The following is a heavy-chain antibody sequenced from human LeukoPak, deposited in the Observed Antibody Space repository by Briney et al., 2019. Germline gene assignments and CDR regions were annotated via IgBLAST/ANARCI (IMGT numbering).Heavy chain of an antibody. CDR3: ARVAYGSGSRLIDC. CDR1: GGSINSSNYN. V-gene: IGHV4-39*07. CDR2: VYYSGLT. J-gene: IGHJ4*02. D-gene: IGHD3-10*01. Sequence: SETLSLTCTVSGGSINSSNYNWGWIRQPPRRGPEWLASVYYSGLTYYNSSLKSRVSITVDTSKNQFSLKLTSVTAADTAVYYCARVAYGSGSRLIDCWGQGTLVTISS.